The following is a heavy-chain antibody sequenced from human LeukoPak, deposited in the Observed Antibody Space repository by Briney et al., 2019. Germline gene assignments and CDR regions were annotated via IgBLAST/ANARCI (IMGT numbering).Heavy chain of an antibody. J-gene: IGHJ4*02. V-gene: IGHV3-21*01. CDR2: ISSSSSYI. D-gene: IGHD3-10*01. CDR1: GFTFSSYS. Sequence: GGPLRLSCAASGFTFSSYSMNWVRQAPGKGLEWVSSISSSSSYIYYADSVKGRFTISRDNAKNSLYLQMNSLRAEDTAVYYCASLGPYGSGSYSFDYWGQGTLVTVSS. CDR3: ASLGPYGSGSYSFDY.